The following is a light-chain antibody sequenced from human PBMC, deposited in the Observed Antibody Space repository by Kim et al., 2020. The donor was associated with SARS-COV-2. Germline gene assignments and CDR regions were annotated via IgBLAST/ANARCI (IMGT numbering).Light chain of an antibody. V-gene: IGLV3-1*01. J-gene: IGLJ2*01. Sequence: LGQTASITGSGDKLGEKCACWCKEKPGQSPVLGTYQDSKRTSGVPERFSGADCGNTATLTISGTQAMDEVDYYSQAWDSSAGVFGGGTRLTVL. CDR3: QAWDSSAGV. CDR2: QDS. CDR1: KLGEKC.